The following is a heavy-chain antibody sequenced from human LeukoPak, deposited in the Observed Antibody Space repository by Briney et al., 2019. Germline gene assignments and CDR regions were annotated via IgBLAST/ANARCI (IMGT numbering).Heavy chain of an antibody. J-gene: IGHJ4*02. V-gene: IGHV1-18*04. CDR2: ISTYNGNT. CDR3: ARVDEDGFDY. CDR1: GYTFTGYY. Sequence: ASVKVSCKASGYTFTGYYMHWVRQAPGQGLEWMGWISTYNGNTNYAQKLQGRVAMTTDTSTSTAYMELRSLRSDDTAVYYCARVDEDGFDYWGQGTLVTVSS.